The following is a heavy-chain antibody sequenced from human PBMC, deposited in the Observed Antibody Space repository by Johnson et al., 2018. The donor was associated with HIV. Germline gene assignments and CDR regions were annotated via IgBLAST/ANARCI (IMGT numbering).Heavy chain of an antibody. Sequence: QMLLVESGGGVVQPGRSLRLSCAASGFTFRSYGMHWVRQAPGQGLEWVAVISYDGTNKYSADSVKGRVTISRDNSKNTLYLQMNSLRAEDTAVYYCARGGLGSTRPRWADIVATPYQLAAFDIWGQGTMVTVSS. J-gene: IGHJ3*02. D-gene: IGHD5-12*01. CDR1: GFTFRSYG. V-gene: IGHV3-30*03. CDR2: ISYDGTNK. CDR3: ARGGLGSTRPRWADIVATPYQLAAFDI.